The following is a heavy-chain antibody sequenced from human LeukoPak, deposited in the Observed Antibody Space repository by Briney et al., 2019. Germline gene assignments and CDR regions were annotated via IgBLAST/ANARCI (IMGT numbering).Heavy chain of an antibody. J-gene: IGHJ4*02. D-gene: IGHD5-12*01. V-gene: IGHV3-33*01. CDR2: IWYDGSNK. Sequence: PGGSLRLSRAASGFTFSSYGMHWVRQAPGKGLEWVAVIWYDGSNKYYADSVKGRFTISRDNSKNTLYLQMNSLRAEDTAVYYCARDLGYGVRFDYWGQGTLVTVSS. CDR1: GFTFSSYG. CDR3: ARDLGYGVRFDY.